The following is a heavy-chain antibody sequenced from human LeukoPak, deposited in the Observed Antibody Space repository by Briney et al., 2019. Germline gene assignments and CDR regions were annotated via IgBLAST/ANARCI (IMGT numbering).Heavy chain of an antibody. CDR2: ISGSGGTT. D-gene: IGHD4-17*01. CDR3: AKALYAGDYGLKTGLDY. V-gene: IGHV3-23*01. Sequence: PGGSLRLSCAASGFTFSSYAMRWVRQAPGKGLEWVSTISGSGGTTYYADSVKGRFTISRDNSKNTLYLQMNSLRTADTAVYYCAKALYAGDYGLKTGLDYWGQGTLVTVSS. CDR1: GFTFSSYA. J-gene: IGHJ4*02.